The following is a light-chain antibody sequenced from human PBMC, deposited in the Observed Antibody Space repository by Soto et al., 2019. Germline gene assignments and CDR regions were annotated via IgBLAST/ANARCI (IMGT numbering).Light chain of an antibody. CDR1: QSVSNNY. V-gene: IGKV3-20*01. Sequence: EIVLTQSPGTLSLSPLEGAALXCRASQSVSNNYLAWYQQKPGQAPRLLIYGAPNRATGIPDRFSGSGSETDFTLTISRLEPEDFAVYYCQQYNNWPPITFGQGTRLEIK. CDR3: QQYNNWPPIT. CDR2: GAP. J-gene: IGKJ5*01.